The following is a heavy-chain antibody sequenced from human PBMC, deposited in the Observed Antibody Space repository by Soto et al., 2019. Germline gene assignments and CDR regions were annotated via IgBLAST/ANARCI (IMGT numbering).Heavy chain of an antibody. CDR2: ISSSSSTI. V-gene: IGHV3-48*02. CDR3: ARGRYSYGPNYYYGMDV. D-gene: IGHD5-18*01. CDR1: GFTFSSYS. J-gene: IGHJ6*02. Sequence: EVQLVESGGGLVQPGGSLRLSCAASGFTFSSYSMNWVRQAPGKGLEWVSYISSSSSTIYYADSVKGRFTISRDNVKNSLYLQMNSLRDEDTAVYYCARGRYSYGPNYYYGMDVWGQGTTVTVSS.